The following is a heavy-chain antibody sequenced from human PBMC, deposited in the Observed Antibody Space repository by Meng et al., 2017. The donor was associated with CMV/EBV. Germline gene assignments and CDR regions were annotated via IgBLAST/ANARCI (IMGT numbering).Heavy chain of an antibody. CDR1: GFTFDDYA. V-gene: IGHV3-9*01. Sequence: GGSLRLSCAASGFTFDDYAMHWVRQAPGKGLEWVSGISWNSGSIGYADSVKGRFTISRDNAKNSLYLQMNSLRAEDTALYCCAKGSPYDFWSGYYNQPTTLRWSSGMDVWGQGTTVTVSS. D-gene: IGHD3-3*01. CDR2: ISWNSGSI. J-gene: IGHJ6*02. CDR3: AKGSPYDFWSGYYNQPTTLRWSSGMDV.